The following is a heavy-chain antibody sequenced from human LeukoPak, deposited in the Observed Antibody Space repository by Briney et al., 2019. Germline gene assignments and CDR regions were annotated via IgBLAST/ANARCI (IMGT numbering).Heavy chain of an antibody. J-gene: IGHJ5*02. CDR2: IYYSGST. Sequence: SETLSLTCTVSGGSISSGGYYWSWIRQHPGKGLEWIGYIYYSGSTYYNPSLKSRVTISVDTSKNQFSLKLSSVTAADTAVYYCARGVEGYYGSGSTINWFDPRGQGTLVTASS. CDR3: ARGVEGYYGSGSTINWFDP. V-gene: IGHV4-31*03. D-gene: IGHD3-10*01. CDR1: GGSISSGGYY.